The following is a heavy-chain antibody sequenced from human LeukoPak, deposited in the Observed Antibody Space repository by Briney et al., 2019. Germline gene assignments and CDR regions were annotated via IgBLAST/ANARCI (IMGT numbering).Heavy chain of an antibody. D-gene: IGHD6-13*01. Sequence: SESLSLTCTVSVGSISSSSYYWGWIRQPPGKGLEWIGSIYYSGSTYYNPSLKSRVTISVDTSRNQFSLKLSSVTAADTAVYYCAREHYSSRVFDYWGQGTLVTVSS. CDR2: IYYSGST. J-gene: IGHJ4*02. V-gene: IGHV4-39*07. CDR1: VGSISSSSYY. CDR3: AREHYSSRVFDY.